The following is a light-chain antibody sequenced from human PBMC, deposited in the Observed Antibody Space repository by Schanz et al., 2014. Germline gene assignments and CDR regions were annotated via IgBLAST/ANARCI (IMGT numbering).Light chain of an antibody. V-gene: IGKV3-20*01. CDR3: QQYNDWVT. J-gene: IGKJ4*01. CDR1: QSVSSSY. Sequence: EIVLTQSPGTLSLSPGERATLSCRASQSVSSSYLAWYQQKPGQAPRLLIYGASRRATGIPDRFSGSGSGTDFTLTISRLEPEDFAVYYCQQYNDWVTFGGGTKVEIK. CDR2: GAS.